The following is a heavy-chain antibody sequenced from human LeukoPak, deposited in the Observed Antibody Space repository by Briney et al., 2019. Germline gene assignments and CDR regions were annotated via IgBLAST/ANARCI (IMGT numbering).Heavy chain of an antibody. V-gene: IGHV1-18*01. J-gene: IGHJ4*02. CDR1: GYIFNSYG. Sequence: ASVKVSCKASGYIFNSYGISWVRQAPGQGLEWMGWISAFNGNTNYAQRFQGRVTMTTGTSTNTAYMELRSLSSDDTAVYFCARDPVGANGVFDYWGQGTLVTVSS. CDR2: ISAFNGNT. D-gene: IGHD1-26*01. CDR3: ARDPVGANGVFDY.